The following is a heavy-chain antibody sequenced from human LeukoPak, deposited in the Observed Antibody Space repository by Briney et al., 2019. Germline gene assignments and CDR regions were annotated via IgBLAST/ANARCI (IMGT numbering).Heavy chain of an antibody. Sequence: GGSLRLSCAASGFTFSRTGMHWVRQAPGKGLEWVSVIWYDGSHEDYADSVKGRFTISRDNSKNTLFMQMNSLRAEDTAVYYCARDQSSYGMDVWGQGTTVTVSS. V-gene: IGHV3-33*01. CDR1: GFTFSRTG. CDR3: ARDQSSYGMDV. J-gene: IGHJ6*02. D-gene: IGHD6-6*01. CDR2: IWYDGSHE.